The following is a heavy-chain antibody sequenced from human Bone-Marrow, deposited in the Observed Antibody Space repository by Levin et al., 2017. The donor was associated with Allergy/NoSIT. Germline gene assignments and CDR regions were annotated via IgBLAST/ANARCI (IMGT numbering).Heavy chain of an antibody. Sequence: GGSLRLSCAASGFTFSSYAMHWVRQAPGKGLEWVAVISYDGSNKYYADSVKGRFTISRDNSKNTLYLQMNSLRAEDTAVYYCARDSGLNWFDPWGQGTLVTVSS. CDR1: GFTFSSYA. CDR3: ARDSGLNWFDP. J-gene: IGHJ5*02. CDR2: ISYDGSNK. V-gene: IGHV3-30*04.